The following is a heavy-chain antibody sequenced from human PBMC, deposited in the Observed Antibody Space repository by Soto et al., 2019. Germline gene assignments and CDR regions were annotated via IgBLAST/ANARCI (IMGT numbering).Heavy chain of an antibody. Sequence: SETLSLTCTVSGGSISSYYWSWIRQPPGKGLEWIGYIYYSGSTNYNPSLKSRVTISVDTSKNQFSLKLSSVTAADTAMYYWAGMGTVTTFRPKPLYYFDYWGQGTLVTVSS. CDR1: GGSISSYY. CDR2: IYYSGST. V-gene: IGHV4-59*08. J-gene: IGHJ4*02. D-gene: IGHD4-17*01. CDR3: AGMGTVTTFRPKPLYYFDY.